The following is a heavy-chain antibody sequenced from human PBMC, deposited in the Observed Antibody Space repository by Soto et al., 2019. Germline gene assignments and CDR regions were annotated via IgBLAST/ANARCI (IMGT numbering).Heavy chain of an antibody. CDR1: GGTFSSYA. J-gene: IGHJ6*02. Sequence: VKVSCKASGGTFSSYAISWVRQAPGQGLEWMGGIIPIFGTANYAQKFQGRVTITADESTATAYIELTGLTSEDTAVYFCSADRPDIGVGWWVWGQGTTVTVSS. CDR3: SADRPDIGVGWWV. CDR2: IIPIFGTA. V-gene: IGHV1-69*13. D-gene: IGHD2-15*01.